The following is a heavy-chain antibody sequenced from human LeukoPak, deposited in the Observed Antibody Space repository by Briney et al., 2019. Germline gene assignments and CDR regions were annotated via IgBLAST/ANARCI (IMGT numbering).Heavy chain of an antibody. CDR1: GSTFSNAW. CDR2: IKSKTDGGTT. Sequence: GGSLRLSCAASGSTFSNAWMSWVRQAPGKGLEWVGRIKSKTDGGTTDYAAPVKGRFTISRDDSKNTLYLQMNSLKTEDTAVYYCTTLLWFGELPSVYYYYYYMDVWGKGTTVTISS. V-gene: IGHV3-15*01. J-gene: IGHJ6*03. D-gene: IGHD3-10*01. CDR3: TTLLWFGELPSVYYYYYYMDV.